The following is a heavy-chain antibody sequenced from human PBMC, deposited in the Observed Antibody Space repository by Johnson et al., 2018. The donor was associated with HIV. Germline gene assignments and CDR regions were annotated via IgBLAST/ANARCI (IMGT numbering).Heavy chain of an antibody. J-gene: IGHJ3*01. CDR1: GFTFEDHD. Sequence: VQLVESGGGVVRPGGSLRLSCAASGFTFEDHDMSCVRQVPGKGLEWVSGINWNGGSTGYADSVKGRFTISRDNAKNSLYLQMNSLRAEDTAVYYCAREMGWEDAFDLWGQATMVTVSS. CDR2: INWNGGST. CDR3: AREMGWEDAFDL. V-gene: IGHV3-20*04. D-gene: IGHD6-19*01.